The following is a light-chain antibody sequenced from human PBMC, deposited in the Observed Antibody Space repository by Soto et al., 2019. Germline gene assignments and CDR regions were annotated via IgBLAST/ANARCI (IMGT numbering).Light chain of an antibody. V-gene: IGLV2-11*01. J-gene: IGLJ2*01. Sequence: QSALTQPRSVSGSPGQSVTISCTGTSSDVGGYNYVSWYQQHPGKDPKLMIYDVNKRPSGVPDRFSGSKSGNTAPLTISGLQAEDEAAYYCCSYAGSYTVVFGGGTKLTVL. CDR2: DVN. CDR1: SSDVGGYNY. CDR3: CSYAGSYTVV.